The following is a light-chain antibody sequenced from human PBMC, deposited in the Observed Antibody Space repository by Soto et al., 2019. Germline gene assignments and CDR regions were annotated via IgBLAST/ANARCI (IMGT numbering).Light chain of an antibody. V-gene: IGLV1-44*01. J-gene: IGLJ1*01. CDR3: AAWDDSLNGHYV. CDR1: SSNIGSNT. Sequence: QSALTQPPSASGTPGQRVTISCSGSSSNIGSNTVNWYQHLPGTAPKLLIYSNYQRPSGVPDRFSGSKSGTSAPLVISGLQSEDEADYYCAAWDDSLNGHYVFGTGTKVTVL. CDR2: SNY.